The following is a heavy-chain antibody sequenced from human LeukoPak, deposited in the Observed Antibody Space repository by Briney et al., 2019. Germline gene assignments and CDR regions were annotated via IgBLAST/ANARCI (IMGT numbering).Heavy chain of an antibody. Sequence: SETLSLTCAVYGGSFSGYYWSWFRQPPGKGLEWIGEINHSGSTNYNPSLKSRVTISVDTSKNQFSLKLSSVTAADTAVYYCARGRSGWSYWGQGTLVTVSS. CDR3: ARGRSGWSY. CDR1: GGSFSGYY. V-gene: IGHV4-34*01. D-gene: IGHD6-19*01. J-gene: IGHJ4*02. CDR2: INHSGST.